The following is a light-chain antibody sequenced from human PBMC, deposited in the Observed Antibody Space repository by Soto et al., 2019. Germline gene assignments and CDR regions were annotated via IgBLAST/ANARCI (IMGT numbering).Light chain of an antibody. CDR3: QQCSDWPLFT. CDR2: DAS. Sequence: EIVMTQSPATLSVSPGETATLSCRASQSVSRYLAWYQHRPGQAPRLLIYDASTRATGIPARFSGSGSGTEFTLTISGLQSEDFAVYFCQQCSDWPLFTFGQGTRLEIK. V-gene: IGKV3-15*01. J-gene: IGKJ5*01. CDR1: QSVSRY.